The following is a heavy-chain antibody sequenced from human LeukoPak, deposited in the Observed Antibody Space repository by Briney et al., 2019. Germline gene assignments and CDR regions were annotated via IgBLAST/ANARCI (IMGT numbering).Heavy chain of an antibody. CDR3: ARGPRGSYFFDY. V-gene: IGHV3-23*01. J-gene: IGHJ4*02. CDR1: GFTFSSYA. Sequence: PGGSLRLSCAASGFTFSSYAMSWVRQAPGKGLEWVSAISGSGGSTYYADSVKGRFTISRDNSKNTLYLQMNSLRAEDTAVYYCARGPRGSYFFDYWGQGTLVTVSS. CDR2: ISGSGGST. D-gene: IGHD3-16*01.